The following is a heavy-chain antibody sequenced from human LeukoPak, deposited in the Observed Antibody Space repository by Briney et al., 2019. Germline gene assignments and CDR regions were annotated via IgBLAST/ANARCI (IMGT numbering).Heavy chain of an antibody. CDR1: GFTFSSYA. Sequence: GGSLRLSCAASGFTFSSYAMSWVRQAPGKGLEWVSAISGSGGSTYYADSVRGRFTTSRDNSKNTLYLQMNSLRAEDTAVYYCAKDEGLRYFDWLLPFDYWGQGTLVTVSS. D-gene: IGHD3-9*01. CDR3: AKDEGLRYFDWLLPFDY. J-gene: IGHJ4*02. CDR2: ISGSGGST. V-gene: IGHV3-23*01.